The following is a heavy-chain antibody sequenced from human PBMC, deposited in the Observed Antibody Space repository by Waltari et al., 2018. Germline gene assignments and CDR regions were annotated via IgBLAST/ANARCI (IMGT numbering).Heavy chain of an antibody. CDR1: GFTFSSYA. D-gene: IGHD6-13*01. CDR3: AKSGAAAGFYRGYFDY. V-gene: IGHV3-23*01. CDR2: ISGSGGST. J-gene: IGHJ4*02. Sequence: EVQLLESGGGLVQPGGSLRLSCAASGFTFSSYAMSWVRQAPGKGLEWVSAISGSGGSTYYADSVKGRFTISRDNSKNTLNLQMNSLRAEDTAVYYCAKSGAAAGFYRGYFDYWGQGTLVTVSS.